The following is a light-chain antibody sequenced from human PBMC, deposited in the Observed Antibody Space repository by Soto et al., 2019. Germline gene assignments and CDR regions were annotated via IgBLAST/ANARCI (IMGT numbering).Light chain of an antibody. CDR2: GAS. CDR1: QSLSSSF. Sequence: EIVLTQSPGTLSLSPGERATLSCRASQSLSSSFLAWYQQNPGQAPRLLIYGASNRATGIPGRFSGSGSGVDFTLAISRLEAEDFAVYYCQQYCGSPRTFGQGTKVE. CDR3: QQYCGSPRT. J-gene: IGKJ1*01. V-gene: IGKV3-20*01.